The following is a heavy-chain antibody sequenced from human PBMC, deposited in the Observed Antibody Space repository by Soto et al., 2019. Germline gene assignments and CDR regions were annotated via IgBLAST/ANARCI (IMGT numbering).Heavy chain of an antibody. Sequence: EVRLVESGGGLVQPGGSLRLSCAASGFPFSSHWMSWVRQAPGKGLEWLGNIHQGGSETHFADSVRSRFTISRDNAKNSLFLQLNSLRAEDTAVYYCAQAMAYAFHIWGQGTVVTVSS. D-gene: IGHD5-18*01. CDR3: AQAMAYAFHI. CDR2: IHQGGSET. J-gene: IGHJ3*02. CDR1: GFPFSSHW. V-gene: IGHV3-7*01.